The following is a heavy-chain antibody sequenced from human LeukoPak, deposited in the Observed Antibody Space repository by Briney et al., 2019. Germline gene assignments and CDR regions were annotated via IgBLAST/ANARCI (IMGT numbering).Heavy chain of an antibody. Sequence: SETLSLTCTVSGGSISSRTYYWGWIRQPPGKGLEWIGRLYSSGSTNYNPSLKSRVTMSVDTSKNQFSLKLSSVTAADTAVYYCARDLRGYSGYAAFDYWGQGTLVTVSS. J-gene: IGHJ4*02. CDR1: GGSISSRTYY. D-gene: IGHD5-12*01. V-gene: IGHV4-39*07. CDR2: LYSSGST. CDR3: ARDLRGYSGYAAFDY.